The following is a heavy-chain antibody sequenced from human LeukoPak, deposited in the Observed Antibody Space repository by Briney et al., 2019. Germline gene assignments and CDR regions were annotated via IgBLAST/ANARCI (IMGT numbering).Heavy chain of an antibody. V-gene: IGHV3-7*03. CDR1: GFALSSHW. Sequence: GGSLRLSCAASGFALSSHWMTWVRQVPGRGPEWVANVNRDGSETYYLDSVKGRFTISKDNAKNSLYLQMNSLRAEGTALYHWARNNGMDVWGQGATVIVSS. CDR2: VNRDGSET. J-gene: IGHJ6*02. CDR3: ARNNGMDV.